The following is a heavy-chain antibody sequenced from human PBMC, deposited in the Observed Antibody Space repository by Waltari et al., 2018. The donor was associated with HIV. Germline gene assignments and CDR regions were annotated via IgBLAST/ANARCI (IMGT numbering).Heavy chain of an antibody. V-gene: IGHV1-8*01. J-gene: IGHJ4*02. CDR1: GDTFTRYD. Sequence: QVQLVQSGAEVKKPGASVKVSCKASGDTFTRYDINWVRQATGQGLEWMGWMNPNSGNTGYAQKFQGRVTMTRNTSISTAFMEVSSLRSEDTAVYYCARVYYDSSGYYGAAGYWGQGTLVTVSS. CDR2: MNPNSGNT. D-gene: IGHD3-22*01. CDR3: ARVYYDSSGYYGAAGY.